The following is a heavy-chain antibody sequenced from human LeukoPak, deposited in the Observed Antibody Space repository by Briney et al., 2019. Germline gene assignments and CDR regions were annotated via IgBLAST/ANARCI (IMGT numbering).Heavy chain of an antibody. CDR2: ISKSSSYI. J-gene: IGHJ4*02. CDR3: ARAVGQQLVLDY. D-gene: IGHD6-13*01. Sequence: GGSLRLSCAASGFTFSSYSMNWVRQAPGKGLEWVSSISKSSSYIYYADSVKGRFTISRDNAKNSLYLQMNSLRAEDTAVYYCARAVGQQLVLDYWGQGTLVTVSS. V-gene: IGHV3-21*01. CDR1: GFTFSSYS.